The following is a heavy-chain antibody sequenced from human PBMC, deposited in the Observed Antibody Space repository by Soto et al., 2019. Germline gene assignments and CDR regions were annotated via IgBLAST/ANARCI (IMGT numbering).Heavy chain of an antibody. CDR2: IYHSGST. CDR1: GGSISSGGYS. Sequence: ASETLSLTCAVSGGSISSGGYSWSWIRQPPGKGLEWIGYIYHSGSTYYNPSLKSRVTISVDRSKNQFSLKLSSVTAADTAVYYCARAMTTLTTLDYWGQGTLVTVSS. CDR3: ARAMTTLTTLDY. D-gene: IGHD4-17*01. V-gene: IGHV4-30-2*01. J-gene: IGHJ4*02.